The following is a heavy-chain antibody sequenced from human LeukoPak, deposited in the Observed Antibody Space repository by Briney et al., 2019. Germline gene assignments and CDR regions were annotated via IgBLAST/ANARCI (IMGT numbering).Heavy chain of an antibody. J-gene: IGHJ4*02. CDR2: IYYSGST. V-gene: IGHV4-39*01. CDR3: ARHNWGSVFDY. Sequence: SQTLSLTCTVSGGSISSGDYYWGWIRQPPGKGLEWIGSIYYSGSTYYNPSLKSRVTISVDTSKNQFSLKLSSVTAADTAVYYCARHNWGSVFDYWGQGTLVTVSS. D-gene: IGHD7-27*01. CDR1: GGSISSGDYY.